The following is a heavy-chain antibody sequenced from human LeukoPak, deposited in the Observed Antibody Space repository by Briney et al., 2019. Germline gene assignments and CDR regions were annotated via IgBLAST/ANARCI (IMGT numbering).Heavy chain of an antibody. CDR3: VKSPLNLGYCSGGSCHYFDY. J-gene: IGHJ4*02. V-gene: IGHV3-23*01. CDR2: ISGTGGTT. Sequence: GGSLRLSCVGSGFTFSSYAMSWVRQTPGKGLEWVSVISGTGGTTYYADSVKGQFTISRDNSKNTLYLQMNSLRAEDTAVYYCVKSPLNLGYCSGGSCHYFDYWGQGTLVTVSS. CDR1: GFTFSSYA. D-gene: IGHD2-15*01.